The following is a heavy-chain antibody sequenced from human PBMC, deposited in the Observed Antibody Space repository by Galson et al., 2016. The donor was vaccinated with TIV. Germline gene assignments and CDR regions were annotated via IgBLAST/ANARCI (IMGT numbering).Heavy chain of an antibody. CDR3: ARFYDSTGYPWDY. V-gene: IGHV2-5*02. CDR2: IYWDDLK. Sequence: PALVKPTQTLTLTCSFSGFSLSTRGVGVGWIRQPPGKALEWLALIYWDDLKRYRPSLENRLTITKDTPKNQVVLTMTNMDPADTATYYCARFYDSTGYPWDYWGQGTLVTVTS. CDR1: GFSLSTRGVG. J-gene: IGHJ4*02. D-gene: IGHD3-22*01.